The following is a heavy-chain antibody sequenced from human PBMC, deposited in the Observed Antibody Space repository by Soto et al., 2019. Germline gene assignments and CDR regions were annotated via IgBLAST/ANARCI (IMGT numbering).Heavy chain of an antibody. Sequence: SGKVSRKAFGFNFSSSAVQGGRQAGGQRLEWIGWIVVGSGNTNYQQKFQERVTITRDMSTSTAYMERSSLGSEDTAVYYCAAVHGSGWYLDYWGQGTLVTVSS. D-gene: IGHD6-19*01. CDR2: IVVGSGNT. CDR3: AAVHGSGWYLDY. J-gene: IGHJ4*02. CDR1: GFNFSSSA. V-gene: IGHV1-58*01.